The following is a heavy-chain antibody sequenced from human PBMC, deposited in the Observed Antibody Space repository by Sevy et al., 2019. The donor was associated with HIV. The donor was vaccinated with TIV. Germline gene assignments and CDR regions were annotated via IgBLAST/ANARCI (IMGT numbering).Heavy chain of an antibody. V-gene: IGHV3-23*01. CDR1: EFTFRNYV. CDR2: ISDGGGTT. D-gene: IGHD3-10*01. Sequence: GGSLRLSCAASEFTFRNYVMNWVRQPPGKGLEWVSVISDGGGTTYYADSVKGRFTISRDDSKSTLYLQMNSLRVEDTAVYFCAKRVAGALAALDIWGQGTMVTVSS. CDR3: AKRVAGALAALDI. J-gene: IGHJ3*02.